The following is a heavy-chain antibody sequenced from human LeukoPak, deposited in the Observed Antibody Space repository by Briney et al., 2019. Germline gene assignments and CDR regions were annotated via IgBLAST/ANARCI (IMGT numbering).Heavy chain of an antibody. D-gene: IGHD2-8*02. CDR1: GGSISSSSYY. CDR2: IYYSGST. V-gene: IGHV4-39*01. CDR3: ARSTGVDAFAF. J-gene: IGHJ3*01. Sequence: SETLSLTCTVSGGSISSSSYYWGWIRQPPGKGLEWIGSIYYSGSTYYNPSLKSRVTISVDTSKNQFSLKLSSVTAADTAVYYCARSTGVDAFAFWGQGTVVTVSS.